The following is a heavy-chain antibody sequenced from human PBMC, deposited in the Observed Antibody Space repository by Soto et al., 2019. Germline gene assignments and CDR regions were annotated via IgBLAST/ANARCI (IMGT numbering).Heavy chain of an antibody. J-gene: IGHJ5*02. CDR1: GGSISSYY. CDR2: IYYSGST. D-gene: IGHD2-15*01. V-gene: IGHV4-59*08. CDR3: ARHVGCSGGSCYSGYWFDP. Sequence: SETLSLTCTVSGGSISSYYWSWIRQPPGKGLEWIGYIYYSGSTNYNPSLKSRVTISVDTSKNQFSLKLSSVTAADTAVYYCARHVGCSGGSCYSGYWFDPWGLGTLVTVSS.